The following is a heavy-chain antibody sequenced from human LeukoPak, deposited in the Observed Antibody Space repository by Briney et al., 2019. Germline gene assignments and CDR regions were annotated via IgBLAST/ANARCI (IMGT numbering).Heavy chain of an antibody. CDR1: GGSISSPY. J-gene: IGHJ5*02. V-gene: IGHV4-59*08. CDR2: IFYTGIT. Sequence: PSETLSLTCTVSGGSISSPYWSWIRQPRGKALEWIGYIFYTGITSYNPSLKSRVTMSVDTSKNHFSLKLSSVTAADTAVYYCARAKQPDAGTLWFDPWGRGTLVVVSS. CDR3: ARAKQPDAGTLWFDP. D-gene: IGHD6-13*01.